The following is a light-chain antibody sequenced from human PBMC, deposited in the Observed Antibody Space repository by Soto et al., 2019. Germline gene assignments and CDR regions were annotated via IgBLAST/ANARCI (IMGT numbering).Light chain of an antibody. CDR1: SSDVGGYNY. V-gene: IGLV2-8*01. CDR2: DVT. CDR3: SSYAGSNNWV. Sequence: QSALTQPPSASGSPGQSVTISCTGTSSDVGGYNYVSWYQQQPGTAPKLFIYDVTKRPSGVPDRFSGSKSGNTASLTGSGLQAEDDADYYCSSYAGSNNWVFGGGTKLTVL. J-gene: IGLJ3*02.